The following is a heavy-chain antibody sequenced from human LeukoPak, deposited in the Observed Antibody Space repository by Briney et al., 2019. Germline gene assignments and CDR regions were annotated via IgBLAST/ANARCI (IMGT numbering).Heavy chain of an antibody. D-gene: IGHD1-7*01. Sequence: SQTLSLTCTVSGGSISSGGYYWSWIRQHPGKGLEWIGYIYYSGSTYYNPSLKSRVTISVDTSKNQFSLKLSSVTAADTAVYYCARDMGITGTTGAFDIWGQGTMVTVSS. V-gene: IGHV4-31*03. CDR3: ARDMGITGTTGAFDI. J-gene: IGHJ3*02. CDR2: IYYSGST. CDR1: GGSISSGGYY.